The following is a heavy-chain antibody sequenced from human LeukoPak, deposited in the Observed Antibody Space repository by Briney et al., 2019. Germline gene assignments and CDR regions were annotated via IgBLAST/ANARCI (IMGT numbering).Heavy chain of an antibody. CDR1: GYTLTELS. V-gene: IGHV1-24*01. CDR3: AKGRVLGGVLGSPFYYFFRVWDV. J-gene: IGHJ1*01. CDR2: FDPEDGET. Sequence: ASVKVSCKVSGYTLTELSMHWVRQAPGKGLEWMGGFDPEDGETIYAQKFQGRVTTTEDTSTDTAYMELSSLRSEDTAVYYCAKGRVLGGVLGSPFYYFFRVWDVGAQG. D-gene: IGHD2/OR15-2a*01.